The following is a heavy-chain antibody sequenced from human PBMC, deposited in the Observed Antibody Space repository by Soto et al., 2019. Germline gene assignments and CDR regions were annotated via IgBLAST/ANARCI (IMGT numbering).Heavy chain of an antibody. J-gene: IGHJ4*02. D-gene: IGHD6-19*01. CDR2: IYYSGST. V-gene: IGHV4-59*01. Sequence: SETLSLTCTVSDGSISSYYWSWIRQPPGKGLEWIGYIYYSGSTNYNPSLKSRVTISVDTSKNQFSLKLSSVTAADTAVYYCACRKKYSSGWYFDYWGQGTLVTVSS. CDR3: ACRKKYSSGWYFDY. CDR1: DGSISSYY.